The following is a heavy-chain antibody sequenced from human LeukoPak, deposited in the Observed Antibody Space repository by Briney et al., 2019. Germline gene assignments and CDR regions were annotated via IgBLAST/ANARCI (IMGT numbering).Heavy chain of an antibody. V-gene: IGHV3-74*01. CDR3: AKTWIQLWSPDY. CDR1: GFTFRNDW. CDR2: TNSDGSNT. J-gene: IGHJ4*02. Sequence: GGSLRLSCAASGFTFRNDWMHWVRQAPGKGLVWVSLTNSDGSNTIYADSVKGRFTVSRDNAKSTLYLQMNSLRAEDTAVYYCAKTWIQLWSPDYWGQGTLVTVSS. D-gene: IGHD5-18*01.